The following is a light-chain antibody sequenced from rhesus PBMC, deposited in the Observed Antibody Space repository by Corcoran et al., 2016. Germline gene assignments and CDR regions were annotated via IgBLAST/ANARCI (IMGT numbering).Light chain of an antibody. Sequence: DIQMTQSSSSLSASVGDRVTITCRASENVNNYLNWYQQKPGKAPKLLIYNASTLESGVPSRFSGSGSGTDYTCTIPSLQPEDVATYYCQHVYGTPPTCGGGTKVEIK. CDR1: ENVNNY. CDR3: QHVYGTPPT. J-gene: IGKJ4*01. CDR2: NAS. V-gene: IGKV1-74*01.